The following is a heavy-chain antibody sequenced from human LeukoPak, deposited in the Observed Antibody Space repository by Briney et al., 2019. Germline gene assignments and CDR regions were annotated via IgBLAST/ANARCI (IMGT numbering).Heavy chain of an antibody. D-gene: IGHD4-17*01. CDR3: ARGREPDYGDYGETYFDY. CDR1: GYTFTDYY. CDR2: INPNSGGT. V-gene: IGHV1-2*02. Sequence: ASVTVSFKASGYTFTDYYMHWVRQAPGQGLEWMGWINPNSGGTNYAQKFQGRVTMTRDTSISTAYMELSRLRSDDTAVYYCARGREPDYGDYGETYFDYWGQGTLVTVSS. J-gene: IGHJ4*02.